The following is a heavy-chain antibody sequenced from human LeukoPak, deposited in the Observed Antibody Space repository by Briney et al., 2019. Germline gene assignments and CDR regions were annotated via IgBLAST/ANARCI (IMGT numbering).Heavy chain of an antibody. J-gene: IGHJ5*02. Sequence: SETLSLTCTVSGGSISSYYWSWIRQPPGKGLEWIGYIYYSGSTNYNPSLKSRVTISVDTSKNQFSLKLSSETAADTAVYYCARDENGYVWGSFRAWGQGTLVTVSS. V-gene: IGHV4-59*12. D-gene: IGHD3-16*02. CDR3: ARDENGYVWGSFRA. CDR1: GGSISSYY. CDR2: IYYSGST.